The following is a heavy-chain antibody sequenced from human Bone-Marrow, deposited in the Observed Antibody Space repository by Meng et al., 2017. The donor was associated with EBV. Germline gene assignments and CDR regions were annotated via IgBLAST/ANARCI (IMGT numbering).Heavy chain of an antibody. Sequence: LSLTCEVSGGSVSRGGYYWSWIRQPPGQGLEWVAVIWYDGSNKYYADSVKGRFTISRDNSKNTLYLQMNSLRAEDTAVYYCARDPRIAAAGLDWYFDLWGRGTLVTVSS. V-gene: IGHV3-33*07. D-gene: IGHD6-13*01. CDR3: ARDPRIAAAGLDWYFDL. J-gene: IGHJ2*01. CDR2: IWYDGSNK. CDR1: GGSVSRGG.